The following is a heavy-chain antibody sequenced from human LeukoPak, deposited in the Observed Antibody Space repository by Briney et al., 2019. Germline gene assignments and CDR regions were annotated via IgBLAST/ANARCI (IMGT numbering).Heavy chain of an antibody. V-gene: IGHV4-34*01. Sequence: SETLSLTCAVYGGSFSGYYWSWTRQPPGKGLEWIGEINHSGSTNYNPSLKSRVTISVDTSKNQFSLKLSSVTAADTAVYYCARSGKLDFWSGYYTRAFDYWGQGTLVTVSS. D-gene: IGHD3-3*01. J-gene: IGHJ4*02. CDR1: GGSFSGYY. CDR3: ARSGKLDFWSGYYTRAFDY. CDR2: INHSGST.